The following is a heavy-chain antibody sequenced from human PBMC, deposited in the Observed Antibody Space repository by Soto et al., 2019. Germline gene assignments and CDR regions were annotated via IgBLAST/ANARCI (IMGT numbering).Heavy chain of an antibody. CDR1: GFRFSIHG. Sequence: GGSLRLSCVATGFRFSIHGMHWVRQAPGKGLEWVSAISGTTADTYYADSVKGRFTISRDNSKNTRNLQMHSLRAEDTALYYCAKASTSILGVASNLDYWGQGSRVTFSS. D-gene: IGHD6-6*01. V-gene: IGHV3-23*01. J-gene: IGHJ4*02. CDR3: AKASTSILGVASNLDY. CDR2: ISGTTADT.